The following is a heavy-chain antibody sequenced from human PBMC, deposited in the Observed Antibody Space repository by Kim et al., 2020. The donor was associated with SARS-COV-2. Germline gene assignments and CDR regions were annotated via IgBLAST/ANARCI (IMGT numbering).Heavy chain of an antibody. Sequence: ADSVKGLFTISRDNSKNTLYLQMNSLRAEDTAVYYCAKGVTMVRGIPDVWGQGTTVTVSS. D-gene: IGHD3-10*01. J-gene: IGHJ6*02. CDR3: AKGVTMVRGIPDV. V-gene: IGHV3-23*01.